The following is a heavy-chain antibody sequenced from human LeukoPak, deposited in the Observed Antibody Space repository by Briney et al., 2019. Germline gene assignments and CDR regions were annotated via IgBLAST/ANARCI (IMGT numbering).Heavy chain of an antibody. J-gene: IGHJ4*02. CDR3: AREGLLTGYFDY. CDR1: GYTFTGYS. V-gene: IGHV1-2*02. CDR2: INPNSGGT. Sequence: GASVKVSCKASGYTFTGYSMHWVRQAPGQGLEWMGGINPNSGGTNYAQKFQGRVTMTRDTSISTAYMELSRLRSDDTAVYYCAREGLLTGYFDYWGQGTLVTVSS. D-gene: IGHD3-22*01.